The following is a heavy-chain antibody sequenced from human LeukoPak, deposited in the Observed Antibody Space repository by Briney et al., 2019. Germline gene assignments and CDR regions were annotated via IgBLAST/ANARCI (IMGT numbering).Heavy chain of an antibody. CDR3: AKRVERTFDY. V-gene: IGHV3-23*01. D-gene: IGHD6-25*01. CDR1: GFTFSFYT. CDR2: ISDSGST. Sequence: GGSLRLSCAASGFTFSFYTMNWVRQAPGKGLEWVSSISDSGSTFYADSVKGRFIISRDNSRNTLYLQMNSLRAEDTAVYYCAKRVERTFDYWGQRTLATVSS. J-gene: IGHJ4*02.